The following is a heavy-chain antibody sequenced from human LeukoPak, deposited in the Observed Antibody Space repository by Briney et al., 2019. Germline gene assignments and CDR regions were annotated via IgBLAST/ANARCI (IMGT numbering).Heavy chain of an antibody. J-gene: IGHJ4*02. D-gene: IGHD5-18*01. V-gene: IGHV3-48*04. CDR1: GFTFSNFA. CDR3: ARDLGSVGYTYGY. Sequence: GGSLRLSCAASGFTFSNFAMTWVRQAPGKGLEWVSYISSSSSTIYYVDSVKGRFTISRDNAKNLLYLQMNSLRAEDTAVYYCARDLGSVGYTYGYWGQGTLVTVSS. CDR2: ISSSSSTI.